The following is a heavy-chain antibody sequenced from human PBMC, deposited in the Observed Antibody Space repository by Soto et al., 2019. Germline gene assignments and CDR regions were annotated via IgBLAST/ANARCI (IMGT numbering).Heavy chain of an antibody. CDR2: ISGSGGST. J-gene: IGHJ4*02. Sequence: HPGGSLRLSCAASGFTFSSYAMSWVRQAPGKGLEWVSAISGSGGSTYYADSVRGRFTISRDNSKNTLYLQMNSLRAEDTAVYYCAKDWGYYGSGSYYTSSYFDYWGQGTLVTVSS. V-gene: IGHV3-23*01. CDR3: AKDWGYYGSGSYYTSSYFDY. D-gene: IGHD3-10*01. CDR1: GFTFSSYA.